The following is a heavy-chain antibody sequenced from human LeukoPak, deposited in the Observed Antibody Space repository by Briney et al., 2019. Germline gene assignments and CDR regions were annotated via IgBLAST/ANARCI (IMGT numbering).Heavy chain of an antibody. J-gene: IGHJ1*01. Sequence: SVKVSCKASGGTFSSYAISWVRQAPGQGLEWMGGIIPIFGTANYAQKFQGRVTITADESTSTAYMELSSLRSEDTAVYYCVRGAHYYDSSGYYTAEYFQHWGQGTLVTVSS. CDR2: IIPIFGTA. V-gene: IGHV1-69*13. D-gene: IGHD3-22*01. CDR1: GGTFSSYA. CDR3: VRGAHYYDSSGYYTAEYFQH.